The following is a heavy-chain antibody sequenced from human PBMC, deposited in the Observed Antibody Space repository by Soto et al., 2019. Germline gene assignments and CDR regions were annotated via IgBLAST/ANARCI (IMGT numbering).Heavy chain of an antibody. Sequence: SETLSLTCAVYGGSFSGYYWSWIRQPPGKGLEWNGEINHSGSTNYNPSLKSRVTISVDTSKNQFSLKLSSVTAADTAVYYCARTPTGAKFPTENWFDPWGQGTLVTVSS. CDR1: GGSFSGYY. J-gene: IGHJ5*02. CDR3: ARTPTGAKFPTENWFDP. V-gene: IGHV4-34*01. D-gene: IGHD2-21*01. CDR2: INHSGST.